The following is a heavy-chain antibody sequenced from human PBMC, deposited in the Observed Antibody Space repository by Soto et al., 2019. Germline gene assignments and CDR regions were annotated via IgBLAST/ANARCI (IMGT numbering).Heavy chain of an antibody. CDR2: ISYDGGSI. CDR3: AKAGSGWPSYYFDY. D-gene: IGHD6-19*01. Sequence: PGGSLRLCCAASGFNFDDYAMHWVRQVPGKGLEWVSGISYDGGSIYYADSVKGRFTISRDNSKNTIYLQMNSLRADDTAAYYCAKAGSGWPSYYFDYWGQGTLVTAPQ. J-gene: IGHJ4*02. V-gene: IGHV3-23*01. CDR1: GFNFDDYA.